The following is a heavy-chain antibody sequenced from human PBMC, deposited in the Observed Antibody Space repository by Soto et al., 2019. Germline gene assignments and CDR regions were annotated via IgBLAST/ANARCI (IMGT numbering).Heavy chain of an antibody. D-gene: IGHD5-12*01. CDR2: IEWDGATT. CDR1: GFSFEDYG. V-gene: IGHV3-43*01. J-gene: IGHJ3*01. Sequence: VRLVESGGVVVQPGGSLRLSCAASGFSFEDYGMHWVRQAPGKGLEWVSLIEWDGATTSYADSVKGRFTISRDNNKASLHLLMNSLRTEDTAMYYCAKAFSGSDALDFWGQGTFVTVSS. CDR3: AKAFSGSDALDF.